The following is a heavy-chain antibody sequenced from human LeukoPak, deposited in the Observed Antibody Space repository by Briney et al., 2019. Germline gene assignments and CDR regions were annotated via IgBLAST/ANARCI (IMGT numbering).Heavy chain of an antibody. Sequence: GRSLRLSCAASGFTFSSYAMHWVRQAPGKGLEWVAVISYDGSNKYYADSVKGRFTISRDNSENTLYLQMNSLRAEDTAVYYCAREEILYYYGMDVWGQGTTVTVSS. CDR1: GFTFSSYA. V-gene: IGHV3-30*04. CDR2: ISYDGSNK. J-gene: IGHJ6*02. CDR3: AREEILYYYGMDV.